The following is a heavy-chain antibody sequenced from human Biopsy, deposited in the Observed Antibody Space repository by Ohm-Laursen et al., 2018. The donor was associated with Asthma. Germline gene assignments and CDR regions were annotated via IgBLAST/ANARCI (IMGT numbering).Heavy chain of an antibody. Sequence: ASSVKVSCNASGYNFNTSDINWVRQAPGQGLEWMGWMNPKSGNTGFAQKFKGRVSLTRDSSTTTAYMELRSLRSDDTASYFCARGLRQSNWFDPWGQGTLLTVFS. CDR1: GYNFNTSD. D-gene: IGHD6-19*01. J-gene: IGHJ5*02. V-gene: IGHV1-8*01. CDR3: ARGLRQSNWFDP. CDR2: MNPKSGNT.